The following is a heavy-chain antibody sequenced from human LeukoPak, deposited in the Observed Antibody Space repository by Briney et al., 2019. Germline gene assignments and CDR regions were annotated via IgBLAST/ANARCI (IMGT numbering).Heavy chain of an antibody. D-gene: IGHD6-13*01. V-gene: IGHV1-69*06. CDR3: ARVVGLTGYSSSWYSGYYYYMDV. CDR1: GGTFSSYA. Sequence: GASVKVSCKASGGTFSSYAISWVRQAPGQGLGWMGGIIPIFGTTNYAQKFQDRVTITADKSTSTAYMELSSLRSEDTAVYYCARVVGLTGYSSSWYSGYYYYMDVWGKGTTVTVSS. CDR2: IIPIFGTT. J-gene: IGHJ6*03.